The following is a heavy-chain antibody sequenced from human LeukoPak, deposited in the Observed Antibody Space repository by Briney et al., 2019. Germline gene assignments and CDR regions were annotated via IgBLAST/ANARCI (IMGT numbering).Heavy chain of an antibody. V-gene: IGHV4-4*09. CDR2: IYTSGST. D-gene: IGHD5-12*01. Sequence: SETLSLTCTVSGGSISSYYWSWIRPPPGKGLEWIGYIYTSGSTNYNPSLKSRVTISVDTSKNQFSLKLSSVAAADTAVYYCARQNSGYDFDYFDYWGQGTLVTVSS. CDR3: ARQNSGYDFDYFDY. J-gene: IGHJ4*02. CDR1: GGSISSYY.